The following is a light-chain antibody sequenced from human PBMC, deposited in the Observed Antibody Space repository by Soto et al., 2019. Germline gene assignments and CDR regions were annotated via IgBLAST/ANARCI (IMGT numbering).Light chain of an antibody. J-gene: IGKJ2*01. Sequence: DIQMTQSPSTLSASVGDTVTITCRASQSISNWLAWYQQKPGQAPKLLIHKASTLESGVPSRLRGSGSGTELTLTLSSLQPDEFATFYCQQYDRFPYTFGQGTKLEIK. CDR3: QQYDRFPYT. V-gene: IGKV1-5*03. CDR1: QSISNW. CDR2: KAS.